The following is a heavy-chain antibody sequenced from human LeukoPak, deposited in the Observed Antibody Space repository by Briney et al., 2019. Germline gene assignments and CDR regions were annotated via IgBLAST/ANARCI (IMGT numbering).Heavy chain of an antibody. CDR1: GFTLATYS. CDR2: ISSSSAYI. J-gene: IGHJ4*02. Sequence: GGSLRLSCAASGFTLATYSMNWVRQAPGKGLEWVSSISSSSAYIYYADSVKGRFTISRDNAKESLYLQMNSLRAEDTAVYYCARLGQWEADYWGQGTLVTVSS. V-gene: IGHV3-21*01. D-gene: IGHD1-26*01. CDR3: ARLGQWEADY.